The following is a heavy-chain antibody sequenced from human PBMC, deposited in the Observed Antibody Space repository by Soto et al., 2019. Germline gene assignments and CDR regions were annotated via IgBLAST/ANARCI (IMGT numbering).Heavy chain of an antibody. J-gene: IGHJ6*02. D-gene: IGHD6-13*01. CDR2: VYTSGGT. V-gene: IGHV4-4*07. CDR1: GGSISTYD. CDR3: ARGAAAGVDYAMDV. Sequence: PSETLSLTYTFSGGSISTYDRSCIRQPAGKGLEWIGRVYTSGGTNYNPSLKSRVTMSRDTSKKQFFLSWSSVTAADTAVYYCARGAAAGVDYAMDVWGQGTTVTVSS.